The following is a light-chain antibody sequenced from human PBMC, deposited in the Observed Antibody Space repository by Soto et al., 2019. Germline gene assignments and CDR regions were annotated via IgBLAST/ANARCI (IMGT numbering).Light chain of an antibody. CDR1: QDISNY. V-gene: IGKV1-33*01. CDR2: EAS. Sequence: DIQMTQSPYSLSVSVGDRVTITCQASQDISNYLNWYQQKPGKAPKLLIYEASTLETGVPSRFSGSGSGTEFTFTITSLLPEDIATYYCQQYDNPVFTFGQGTKLEIK. CDR3: QQYDNPVFT. J-gene: IGKJ2*01.